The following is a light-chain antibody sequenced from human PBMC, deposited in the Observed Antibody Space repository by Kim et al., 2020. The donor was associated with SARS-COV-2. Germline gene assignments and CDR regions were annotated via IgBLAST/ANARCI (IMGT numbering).Light chain of an antibody. V-gene: IGKV1-33*01. CDR3: QQYDNLPYT. CDR1: QDITNY. CDR2: DAS. Sequence: DIQMTQSPSSLSASVGDRVTITCQASQDITNYLNWYQQKPGKAPKLLMFDASSLETGVPSRFSGSGSGTDFTFTISNLQPEDIATYFCQQYDNLPYTFGQGTKLEI. J-gene: IGKJ2*01.